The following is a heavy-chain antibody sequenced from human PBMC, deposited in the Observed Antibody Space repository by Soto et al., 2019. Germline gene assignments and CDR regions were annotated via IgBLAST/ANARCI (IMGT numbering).Heavy chain of an antibody. CDR3: AKVVVVVVAATRYFDY. CDR2: ISGSGGST. Sequence: GGSLRLSCAASGFTFSSYAMGWVRQAPGKGLEWVSAISGSGGSTYYADSVKGRFTISRDNSKNTLYLQMNSLRAEDTAVYYCAKVVVVVVAATRYFDYWGQGTLVTVSS. V-gene: IGHV3-23*01. D-gene: IGHD2-15*01. CDR1: GFTFSSYA. J-gene: IGHJ4*02.